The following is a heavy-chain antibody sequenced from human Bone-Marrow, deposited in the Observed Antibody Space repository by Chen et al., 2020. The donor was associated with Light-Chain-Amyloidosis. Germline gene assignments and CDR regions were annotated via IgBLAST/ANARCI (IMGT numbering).Heavy chain of an antibody. CDR3: ARLTVAGYFDL. Sequence: QVQLQLSGPGLVKPSETLSLKCSVSGDSITSSTDYWGWIRQPPGKGLEYIASIYSSGSSYYKPALKSRVTISVDTSKNQFSLRLTPATAADTAVYYCARLTVAGYFDLWGQGALVTVS. V-gene: IGHV4-39*07. CDR2: IYSSGSS. J-gene: IGHJ4*02. D-gene: IGHD6-19*01. CDR1: GDSITSSTDY.